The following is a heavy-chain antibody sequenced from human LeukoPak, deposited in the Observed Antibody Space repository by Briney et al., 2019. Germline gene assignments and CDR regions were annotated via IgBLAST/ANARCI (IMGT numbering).Heavy chain of an antibody. D-gene: IGHD3-3*01. J-gene: IGHJ6*03. Sequence: GGSLRLSCAASGFTFSSYGMHWVRQAPGKGLEWVAVIWYDGSNKYYADSVKGRFTISRDNSKNTLYLQMNSLRAEDTAVYYCARDPQAHFGVVINYYYYYMDVWGKGTTVTVSS. CDR3: ARDPQAHFGVVINYYYYYMDV. CDR2: IWYDGSNK. V-gene: IGHV3-33*01. CDR1: GFTFSSYG.